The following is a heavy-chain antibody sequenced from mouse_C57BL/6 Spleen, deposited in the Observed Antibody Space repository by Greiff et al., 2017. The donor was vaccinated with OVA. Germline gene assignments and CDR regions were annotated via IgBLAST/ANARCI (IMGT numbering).Heavy chain of an antibody. CDR3: ARGGYDYDVGYARDD. J-gene: IGHJ4*01. Sequence: ESGPGLVKPSQSLSLTCSVTGYSITSGYYWNWIRQFPGNKLGWMGYISYDGSNNYNPSLKNRISITRDTSKNQFFLKLNSVTTEDTATYDCARGGYDYDVGYARDDWGQGTSVTVSS. CDR2: ISYDGSN. D-gene: IGHD2-4*01. V-gene: IGHV3-6*01. CDR1: GYSITSGYY.